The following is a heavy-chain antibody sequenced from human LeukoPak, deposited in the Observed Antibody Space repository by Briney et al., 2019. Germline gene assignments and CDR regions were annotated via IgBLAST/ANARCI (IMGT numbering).Heavy chain of an antibody. V-gene: IGHV4-34*01. CDR1: GGSFSGYY. J-gene: IGHJ4*02. D-gene: IGHD3-22*01. CDR3: ARDIPPPHRITMIED. Sequence: PSETLSLTCAVYGGSFSGYYWSWIRQPPRKGLEWIGEINHSGSTNYNPSLKSRVTISVDTSKNQFSLKLSSVTAADTAVYYCARDIPPPHRITMIEDWGQGTLVTVSS. CDR2: INHSGST.